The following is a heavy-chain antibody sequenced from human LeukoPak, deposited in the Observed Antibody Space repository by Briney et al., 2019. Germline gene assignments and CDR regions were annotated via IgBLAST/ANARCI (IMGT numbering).Heavy chain of an antibody. CDR2: INHSGST. J-gene: IGHJ5*02. D-gene: IGHD6-13*01. CDR3: AREGGFSSSWLNWFDP. Sequence: SETLSLTCTVSGYSISSGYYWGWIRQPPGKGLEWIGEINHSGSTNYNPSLKSRVTISVDTSKNQFSLKLSSVTAADTAVYYCAREGGFSSSWLNWFDPWGQGTLVTVSS. V-gene: IGHV4-38-2*02. CDR1: GYSISSGYY.